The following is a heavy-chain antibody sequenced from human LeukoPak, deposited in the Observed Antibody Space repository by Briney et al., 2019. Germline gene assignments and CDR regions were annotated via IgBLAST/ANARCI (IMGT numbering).Heavy chain of an antibody. D-gene: IGHD3-3*01. J-gene: IGHJ6*02. CDR1: GFTFSSSA. CDR3: ARDCKQKVTYYDFWGGYSYGMDV. Sequence: GGSLRLSCAASGFTFSSSAMSWVRQVPGKGLEWVSGISASGGSTSYADSVRGRFTISRDNSKNTLYLQMNSLRAEDTAVYYCARDCKQKVTYYDFWGGYSYGMDVWGQGTTVTVSS. V-gene: IGHV3-23*01. CDR2: ISASGGST.